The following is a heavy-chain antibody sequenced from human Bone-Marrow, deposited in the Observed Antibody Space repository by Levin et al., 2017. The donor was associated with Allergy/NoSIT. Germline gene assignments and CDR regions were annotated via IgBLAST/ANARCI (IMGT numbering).Heavy chain of an antibody. J-gene: IGHJ3*02. D-gene: IGHD3-10*01. CDR1: GGSLSNYG. Sequence: KISCKASGGSLSNYGISWVRQAPGQGLEWMGRIHPIFGVANYAQSFQGRVTITADKSSITAYMELSSLRSEDTAVFYCATSYGSGTYYKRVGAFDIWGQGTIVTVSS. CDR3: ATSYGSGTYYKRVGAFDI. CDR2: IHPIFGVA. V-gene: IGHV1-69*04.